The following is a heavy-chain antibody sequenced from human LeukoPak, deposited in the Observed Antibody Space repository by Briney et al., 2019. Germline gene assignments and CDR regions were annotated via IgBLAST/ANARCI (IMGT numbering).Heavy chain of an antibody. Sequence: GGSLRHSCAASGFTFSSYAMSWVRQAPGKGLDWVSAISGGGGSTSCADSVEGRFTISRDNSKNPLCLQMSRLRAEDTAVYYCAKDQYSGGWPTDYWGQGTLVTVSS. CDR2: ISGGGGST. D-gene: IGHD6-19*01. V-gene: IGHV3-23*01. CDR3: AKDQYSGGWPTDY. CDR1: GFTFSSYA. J-gene: IGHJ4*02.